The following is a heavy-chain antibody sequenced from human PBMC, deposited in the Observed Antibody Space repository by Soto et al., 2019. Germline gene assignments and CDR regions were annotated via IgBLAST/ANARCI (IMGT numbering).Heavy chain of an antibody. Sequence: GGSLRLSCAASGFTFSSYSMNWVRQAPGKGLEWVSSISSSSSYIYYADSVKGRFTISRDNAKNSLYLQMNSLRAEDTAVYYCARDLESIAARPDYYYGMDVWGQGTTVTVSS. CDR1: GFTFSSYS. CDR2: ISSSSSYI. D-gene: IGHD6-6*01. J-gene: IGHJ6*02. V-gene: IGHV3-21*01. CDR3: ARDLESIAARPDYYYGMDV.